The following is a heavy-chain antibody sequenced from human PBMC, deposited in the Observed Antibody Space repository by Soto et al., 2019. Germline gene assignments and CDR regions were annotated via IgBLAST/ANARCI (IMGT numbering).Heavy chain of an antibody. D-gene: IGHD3-16*01. CDR2: INGYNGNT. J-gene: IGHJ6*02. Sequence: QVQLVQSGAEVKKPGASVKVSFKASGYAFTSYGITWVRQAPGQGLEWLGWINGYNGNTNYAQKLQGRVTMTTDTSTSTAYMELRRLRSDDTAVYYCARMGDVPYYYYGMDVWGQGTTVTVSS. V-gene: IGHV1-18*01. CDR1: GYAFTSYG. CDR3: ARMGDVPYYYYGMDV.